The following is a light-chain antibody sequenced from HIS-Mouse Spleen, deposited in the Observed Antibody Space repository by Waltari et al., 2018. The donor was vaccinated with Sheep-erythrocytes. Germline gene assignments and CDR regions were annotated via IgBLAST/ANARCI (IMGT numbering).Light chain of an antibody. J-gene: IGLJ3*02. Sequence: SYELTQPPSVSVSPGQTASITCSGDKWGDKYACWYQQKPGQSPVLVIYQDSKRPSGIPDRFSGSNSGNTATLTISGTQAMDEADYYCQAWDSSTAWVFGGGTKLTVL. CDR1: KWGDKY. CDR3: QAWDSSTAWV. CDR2: QDS. V-gene: IGLV3-1*01.